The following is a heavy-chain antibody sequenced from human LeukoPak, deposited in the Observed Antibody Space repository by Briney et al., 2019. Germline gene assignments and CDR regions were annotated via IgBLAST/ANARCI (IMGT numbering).Heavy chain of an antibody. V-gene: IGHV3-11*04. Sequence: GGSLRFSCAASGFTFSDYYMSWIRQAPGKGLEWVSYISSSGSTIYYADSVKGRFTISRDNAKNSLYLQMNSLRAEDTAVYYCARQYCSSTSCLDAFDIWGQGTMVTVSS. D-gene: IGHD2-2*01. CDR1: GFTFSDYY. CDR3: ARQYCSSTSCLDAFDI. J-gene: IGHJ3*02. CDR2: ISSSGSTI.